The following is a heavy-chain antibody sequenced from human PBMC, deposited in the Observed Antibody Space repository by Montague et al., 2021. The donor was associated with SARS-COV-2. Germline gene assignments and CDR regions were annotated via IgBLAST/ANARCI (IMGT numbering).Heavy chain of an antibody. V-gene: IGHV4-61*01. CDR2: IYYSGST. D-gene: IGHD3-3*01. J-gene: IGHJ6*02. CDR1: GGSVSSGSYY. CDR3: ARDPWRITIFGVVTRYCRDV. Sequence: SETLSLTCIVSGGSVSSGSYYWSWIRQPPGKGLEWIGYIYYSGSTNYNPSLKSRVTISVDTSKNQFSLKLITVTAADTAVYYCARDPWRITIFGVVTRYCRDVWGQGTTVTVSS.